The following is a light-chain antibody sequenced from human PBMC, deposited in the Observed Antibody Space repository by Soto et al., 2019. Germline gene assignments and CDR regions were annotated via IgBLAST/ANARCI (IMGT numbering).Light chain of an antibody. CDR1: FNDVGGYNY. CDR3: SSYVGNNNLV. Sequence: QSVLTQPPSASGSPGQSVTISCTGTFNDVGGYNYVSWYQQHPGKAPKVIIYEVYKRPSGVPDRFSGSKSGKTASLTVSWLQADDEDDYYCSSYVGNNNLVFGGGTKLTVL. CDR2: EVY. J-gene: IGLJ3*02. V-gene: IGLV2-8*01.